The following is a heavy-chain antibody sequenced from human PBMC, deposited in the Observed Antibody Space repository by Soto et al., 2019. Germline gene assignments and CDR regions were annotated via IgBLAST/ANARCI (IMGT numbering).Heavy chain of an antibody. J-gene: IGHJ6*02. CDR2: IYPGDSDT. CDR1: GYSLTSYW. D-gene: IGHD3-10*01. V-gene: IGHV5-51*01. Sequence: LGESLKISCEGSGYSLTSYWIGWVRQMPGKGLEWMGIIYPGDSDTRYSPSFQGQVTISADKSISTAYLQWSSLKASDTAMYYCAGGGVRGVITRTRDYYGMDVWGQGTTVTVSS. CDR3: AGGGVRGVITRTRDYYGMDV.